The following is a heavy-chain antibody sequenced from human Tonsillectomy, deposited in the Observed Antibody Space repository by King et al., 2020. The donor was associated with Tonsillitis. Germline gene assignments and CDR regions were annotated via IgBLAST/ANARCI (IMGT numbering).Heavy chain of an antibody. Sequence: QLVQSGAEVKKPGASLKISCKGSGYNFIDYWIGWVRQMPGKGLEWMGLIYPGDSDTTYGPSFQGQVTISADKSVSTAYLQWSSLKASDSAIYYCARSLTHYDFWTAYYMGDAFDIWGQGTMVTISS. J-gene: IGHJ3*02. D-gene: IGHD3/OR15-3a*01. V-gene: IGHV5-51*01. CDR1: GYNFIDYW. CDR3: ARSLTHYDFWTAYYMGDAFDI. CDR2: IYPGDSDT.